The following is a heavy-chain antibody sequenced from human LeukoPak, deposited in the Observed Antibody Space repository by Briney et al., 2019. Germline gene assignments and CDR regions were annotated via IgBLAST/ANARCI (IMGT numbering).Heavy chain of an antibody. J-gene: IGHJ5*02. Sequence: PSETLSITCTVAGGSISSYYRSWVRQPAGKELGWIGRIYSSGITNYNPSLKSRVTMSVDTSKNQFPLKLRSVTSADTAVYYCARDRDWKYWFDPWGQGTLVTVSS. CDR2: IYSSGIT. V-gene: IGHV4-4*07. CDR1: GGSISSYY. CDR3: ARDRDWKYWFDP. D-gene: IGHD1-1*01.